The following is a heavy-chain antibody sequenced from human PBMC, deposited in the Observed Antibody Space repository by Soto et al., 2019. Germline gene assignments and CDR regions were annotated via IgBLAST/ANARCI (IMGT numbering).Heavy chain of an antibody. V-gene: IGHV4-61*01. CDR2: VFYNGST. CDR1: GGSASSGSYY. D-gene: IGHD2-21*02. Sequence: SETLSLTCSVSGGSASSGSYYWSWIRQPPGKGLEWIGYVFYNGSTNYNPSLRSRVSISVDTSKNQFSLKLRSLTAADTAVYYCARDFCGGDCSDDYYYYAMDVWGQGTTVTVSS. CDR3: ARDFCGGDCSDDYYYYAMDV. J-gene: IGHJ6*02.